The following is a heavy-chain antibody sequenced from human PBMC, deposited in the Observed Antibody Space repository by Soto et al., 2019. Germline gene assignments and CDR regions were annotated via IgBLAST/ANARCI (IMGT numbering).Heavy chain of an antibody. J-gene: IGHJ6*01. D-gene: IGHD3-22*01. CDR2: IRSKANSYAT. V-gene: IGHV3-73*01. CDR1: GFTFSGSA. CDR3: TTLFTYYYDSSGYFVGYYFYGTDV. Sequence: GGSLRLSCAASGFTFSGSAMHWVRQASGKGLEWVGRIRSKANSYATAYAASVKGRVTISRDDPKNTAYLQMNSLKTEDTAVYYCTTLFTYYYDSSGYFVGYYFYGTDVRG.